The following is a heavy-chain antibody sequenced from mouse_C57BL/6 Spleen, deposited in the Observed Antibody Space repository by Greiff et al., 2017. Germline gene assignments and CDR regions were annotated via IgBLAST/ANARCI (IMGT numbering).Heavy chain of an antibody. V-gene: IGHV3-6*01. CDR1: GYSITSGYY. D-gene: IGHD2-3*01. CDR3: ARSMVLHGYYTWFAY. J-gene: IGHJ3*01. CDR2: ISYDGSN. Sequence: EVKLLESGPGLVKPSQSLSLTCSVTGYSITSGYYWNWIRQFPGNKLEWMGYISYDGSNNYNPSLKNRISITRDTSKNQFFLKLNSVTTEDTATYYCARSMVLHGYYTWFAYWGQGTLVTVSA.